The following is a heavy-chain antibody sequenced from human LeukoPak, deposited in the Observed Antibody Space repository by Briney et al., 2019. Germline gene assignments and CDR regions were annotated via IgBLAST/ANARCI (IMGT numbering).Heavy chain of an antibody. Sequence: SETLSLTCTVSGGSISSHYWSWIRQPPGKGLEWIGYIYYSGSTNYNPFLKSRVTISVDTSKNQFSLKLSSVTAADTAVYYCARVGYSYGSADYYYMDVWGKGTTVTVSS. CDR3: ARVGYSYGSADYYYMDV. D-gene: IGHD5-18*01. CDR1: GGSISSHY. V-gene: IGHV4-59*11. J-gene: IGHJ6*03. CDR2: IYYSGST.